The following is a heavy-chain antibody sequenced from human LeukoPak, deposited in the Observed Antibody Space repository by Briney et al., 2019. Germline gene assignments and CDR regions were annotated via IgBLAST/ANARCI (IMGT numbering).Heavy chain of an antibody. J-gene: IGHJ6*02. CDR2: IYYSGST. V-gene: IGHV4-30-4*08. Sequence: SETLSLTCLVSGVSTTSSDYNWGWIRQPPGKGLEWIGYIYYSGSTYYNPSLKSRVTISVDTSKNQFSLKLSSVTAADTAVYYCARGSLGSGRLYYGMDVWGQGTTVTVSS. D-gene: IGHD3-10*01. CDR1: GVSTTSSDYN. CDR3: ARGSLGSGRLYYGMDV.